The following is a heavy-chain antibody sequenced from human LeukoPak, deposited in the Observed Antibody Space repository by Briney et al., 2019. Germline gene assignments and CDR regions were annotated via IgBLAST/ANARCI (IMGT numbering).Heavy chain of an antibody. D-gene: IGHD4-23*01. Sequence: GASVEVSCKASGYTFTSYYMHWVRQAPGQGLEWMGIINPSGGSTRYAQKFQGRVTMTRDTSTSTVYMELSSLRSEDTAVYYCARGGVSGGNFKVGAFDIWGQGTMVTVSS. CDR2: INPSGGST. J-gene: IGHJ3*02. V-gene: IGHV1-46*01. CDR3: ARGGVSGGNFKVGAFDI. CDR1: GYTFTSYY.